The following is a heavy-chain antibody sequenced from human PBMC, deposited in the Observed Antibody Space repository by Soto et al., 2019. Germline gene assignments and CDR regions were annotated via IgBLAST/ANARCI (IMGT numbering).Heavy chain of an antibody. CDR1: GGSISSGDYY. D-gene: IGHD6-6*01. V-gene: IGHV4-30-4*01. J-gene: IGHJ4*02. Sequence: TSETLSLTCTVSGGSISSGDYYWSWIRQPPGKGLEWIGYIYYSGSTYYNPSLKSRVTISVDTSKNQFSLKLSSVTAADTAVYYCARESSSFAFDYWGQGTLVTVSS. CDR3: ARESSSFAFDY. CDR2: IYYSGST.